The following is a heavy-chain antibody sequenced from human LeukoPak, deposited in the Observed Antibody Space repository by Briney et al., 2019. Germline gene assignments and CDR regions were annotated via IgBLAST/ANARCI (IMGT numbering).Heavy chain of an antibody. CDR2: IYTSGST. D-gene: IGHD1-26*01. Sequence: PSQTLTLTCTVSGGPISSGSYYWSWIRQPAGKGLEWIGRIYTSGSTNYNPSLKSRVTISVDTSKNQFSLKLSSVTAADTAVYYCARWDLVGAYYFDYWGQGTLVTVSS. V-gene: IGHV4-61*02. CDR3: ARWDLVGAYYFDY. CDR1: GGPISSGSYY. J-gene: IGHJ4*02.